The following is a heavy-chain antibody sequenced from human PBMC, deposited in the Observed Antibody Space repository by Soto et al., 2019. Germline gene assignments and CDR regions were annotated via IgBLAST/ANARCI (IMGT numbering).Heavy chain of an antibody. V-gene: IGHV1-18*04. CDR3: ARTPVDSSGFGDYYYGMDV. Sequence: QVQLVQSGAEVKKPGASVKVSCKASGYTFTSYGISWVRQAPGQGLEGMGWISAYNGNTNYAQKHQGRVTMTTDTSTSTAYMELRSLRSDDTAVYYCARTPVDSSGFGDYYYGMDVWGQGTPVTVSS. J-gene: IGHJ6*02. D-gene: IGHD3-22*01. CDR1: GYTFTSYG. CDR2: ISAYNGNT.